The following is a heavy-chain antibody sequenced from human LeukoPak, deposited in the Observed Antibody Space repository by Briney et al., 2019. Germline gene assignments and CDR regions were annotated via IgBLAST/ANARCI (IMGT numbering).Heavy chain of an antibody. Sequence: GSLRLSCAASGFPFSRYWMTWVRQAPGKGLEWVANIKQDGSEKYHLDSVKGRFTISRDNAKNSMYLQMNSLRAEDSAVYYCARGYCSAGSCSRAPDFWGQGTLVTVSS. D-gene: IGHD2-15*01. CDR2: IKQDGSEK. V-gene: IGHV3-7*04. CDR3: ARGYCSAGSCSRAPDF. CDR1: GFPFSRYW. J-gene: IGHJ4*02.